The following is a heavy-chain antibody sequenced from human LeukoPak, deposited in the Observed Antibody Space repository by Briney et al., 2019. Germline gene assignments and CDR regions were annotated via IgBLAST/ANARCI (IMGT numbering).Heavy chain of an antibody. V-gene: IGHV3-66*01. CDR1: GFTVSSNY. J-gene: IGHJ4*02. Sequence: GGSLRLSCAASGFTVSSNYMSWVRQAPGKGLEWVSVIYSGGSTYYADSVKGRFTISRDNSKNTLYLQMNSLRAEDKAVYYCARSDYGDPSGFSDWGQGTLVTASS. CDR2: IYSGGST. D-gene: IGHD4-17*01. CDR3: ARSDYGDPSGFSD.